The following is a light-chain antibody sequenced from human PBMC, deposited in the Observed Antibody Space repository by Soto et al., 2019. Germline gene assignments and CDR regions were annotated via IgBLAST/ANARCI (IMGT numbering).Light chain of an antibody. CDR1: QNVSSSD. CDR3: QHYGGSPSFT. V-gene: IGKV3-20*01. CDR2: GAS. J-gene: IGKJ3*01. Sequence: IVLTQSPGTLSLSPGERATHSCRAIQNVSSSDLGWYQQKPVQAPRLLIYGASGRATGIPDRFSGSGSGTDFTLTISRLEPEDFAVYYCQHYGGSPSFTFGPGTKVDIK.